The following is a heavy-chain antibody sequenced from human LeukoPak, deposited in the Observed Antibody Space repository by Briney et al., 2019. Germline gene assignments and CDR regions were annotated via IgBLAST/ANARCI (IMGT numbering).Heavy chain of an antibody. Sequence: PGGSLRLSCAASGFTFSRYGMHWVRQAPGKGLEWVAFIRYDGSNKHYADSVRGRFTISRDNSKNTLYLQMNSLRAEDTAVYYCAKDPGYQLLVSGFDYWGQGTLVTVSS. V-gene: IGHV3-30*02. CDR2: IRYDGSNK. D-gene: IGHD2-2*01. J-gene: IGHJ4*02. CDR1: GFTFSRYG. CDR3: AKDPGYQLLVSGFDY.